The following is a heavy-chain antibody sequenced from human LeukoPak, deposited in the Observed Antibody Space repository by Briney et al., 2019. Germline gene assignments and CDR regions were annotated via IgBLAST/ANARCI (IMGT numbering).Heavy chain of an antibody. CDR2: ISSSSSYI. D-gene: IGHD3-10*01. CDR1: GFTFSSYS. V-gene: IGHV3-21*01. CDR3: ARDNYYGSGSYLAFDI. Sequence: GGSLRLSCAASGFTFSSYSMNWVRQAPGKGLEWVSSISSSSSYIYYADSVKGRFTISRDNAKNSLYLQMNSLRAEDTAVYYCARDNYYGSGSYLAFDIWGQGTMVTVSS. J-gene: IGHJ3*02.